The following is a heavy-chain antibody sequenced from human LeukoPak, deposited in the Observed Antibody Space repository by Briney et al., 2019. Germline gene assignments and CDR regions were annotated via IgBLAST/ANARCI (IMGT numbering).Heavy chain of an antibody. J-gene: IGHJ3*02. D-gene: IGHD3-22*01. V-gene: IGHV4-59*08. CDR2: IYYSGRT. Sequence: SETLSLTRTVSGGSITSHYWSWIRQAPGKGLEWIGFIYYSGRTKYNPSLQSRVTISLDTSEKKFSLKVTSVTAADTAVYYCTRLLDNDSSGDPDTFAMWGQGTVVTVSS. CDR3: TRLLDNDSSGDPDTFAM. CDR1: GGSITSHY.